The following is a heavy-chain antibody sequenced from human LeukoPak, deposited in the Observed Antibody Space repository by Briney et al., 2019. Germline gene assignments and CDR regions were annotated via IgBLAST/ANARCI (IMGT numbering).Heavy chain of an antibody. J-gene: IGHJ3*02. CDR2: ISSSGSTI. CDR3: ARAGLGYYGSSGYLNGAFDI. Sequence: PGGSLRLSCAASGFTFSDYYMSWIRQAPGKGLEWVSYISSSGSTIYYADSVKGRFTISRDNAKNSLYLQMNSLRAEDTAVYYCARAGLGYYGSSGYLNGAFDIWGQGTMVTVSS. D-gene: IGHD3-22*01. V-gene: IGHV3-11*01. CDR1: GFTFSDYY.